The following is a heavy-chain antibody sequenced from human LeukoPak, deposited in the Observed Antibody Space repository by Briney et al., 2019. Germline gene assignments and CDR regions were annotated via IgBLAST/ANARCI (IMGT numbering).Heavy chain of an antibody. CDR1: GFTYSSYW. CDR3: ASLDGNAWWHY. Sequence: GGSLRLSCAASGFTYSSYWMSWVRQAPGKGLEWVANIKQDGSEKYYVDSVKGRFTISRDNAKNSLYLQMNSLRAEDTAVYYCASLDGNAWWHYWGQGTLVTVSS. V-gene: IGHV3-7*01. CDR2: IKQDGSEK. J-gene: IGHJ4*02. D-gene: IGHD2-15*01.